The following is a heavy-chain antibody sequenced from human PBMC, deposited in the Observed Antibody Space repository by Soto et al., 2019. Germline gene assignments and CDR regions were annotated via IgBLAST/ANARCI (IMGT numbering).Heavy chain of an antibody. CDR1: GGSISSYY. Sequence: SETLSLTCTVSGGSISSYYWSWIRQPPGKGLEWIGYIYYSGSTNYNPSLKSRVTISGDKSKNQFYLKLSSVTAADTAVYYCATRAADYDFWSGYYSYYYYMDVWGKGTTVTVSS. J-gene: IGHJ6*03. CDR3: ATRAADYDFWSGYYSYYYYMDV. CDR2: IYYSGST. V-gene: IGHV4-59*12. D-gene: IGHD3-3*01.